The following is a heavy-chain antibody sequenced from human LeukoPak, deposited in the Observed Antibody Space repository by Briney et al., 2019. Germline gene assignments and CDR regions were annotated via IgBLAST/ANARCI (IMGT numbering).Heavy chain of an antibody. V-gene: IGHV3-21*01. CDR3: ARVGYYYDSSGYAVDY. CDR2: ISSSSSYI. Sequence: PGGSLRLSCAASGFTFSNYWMHWVRQAPGKGLEWVSSISSSSSYIYYADSVKGRFTISRDNAKNPLYLQMNSLRAEDTAVYYCARVGYYYDSSGYAVDYWGQGTLVTVSS. D-gene: IGHD3-22*01. CDR1: GFTFSNYW. J-gene: IGHJ4*02.